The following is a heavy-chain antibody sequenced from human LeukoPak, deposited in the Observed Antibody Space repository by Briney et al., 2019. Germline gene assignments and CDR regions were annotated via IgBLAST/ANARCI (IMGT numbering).Heavy chain of an antibody. CDR2: IYSGGST. Sequence: PGGSLRLSCAASGFTFSNYAMSWVRQAPGKGLEWVSVIYSGGSTYYADSVKGRFTISRDNSKNTLYLQMNSLRAEDTAVYYCARDSSSSYYYYYMDVWGKGTTVTVSS. D-gene: IGHD6-6*01. CDR1: GFTFSNYA. V-gene: IGHV3-66*02. CDR3: ARDSSSSYYYYYMDV. J-gene: IGHJ6*03.